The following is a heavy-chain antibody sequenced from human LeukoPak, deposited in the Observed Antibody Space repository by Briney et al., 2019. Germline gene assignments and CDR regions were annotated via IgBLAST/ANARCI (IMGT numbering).Heavy chain of an antibody. CDR2: INHSGST. CDR3: AVDYGDYGAFDI. CDR1: GGSFSGYY. V-gene: IGHV4-34*01. J-gene: IGHJ3*02. D-gene: IGHD4-17*01. Sequence: PSETLSLTCAVYGGSFSGYYWSWIRQPPGKGLEWIGEINHSGSTNYNPSLKSRVTISVDTSKNQFSLKLSSVTAADTAVYYCAVDYGDYGAFDIWGQGTMVTVSS.